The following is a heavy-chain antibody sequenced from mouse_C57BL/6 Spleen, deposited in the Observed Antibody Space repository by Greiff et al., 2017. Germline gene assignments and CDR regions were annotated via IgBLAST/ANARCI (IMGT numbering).Heavy chain of an antibody. D-gene: IGHD2-3*01. CDR2: INPNNGGT. J-gene: IGHJ1*03. Sequence: EVKLVESGPELVKPGASVEIPCKASGYTFTDYNMDWVKQSHGKSLEWIGDINPNNGGTIYNQKFKGKATLTVDKSSSTAYMELRSLTSEDTAVYYCARDGYSLYFDVWGTGTTVTVSS. CDR3: ARDGYSLYFDV. CDR1: GYTFTDYN. V-gene: IGHV1-18*01.